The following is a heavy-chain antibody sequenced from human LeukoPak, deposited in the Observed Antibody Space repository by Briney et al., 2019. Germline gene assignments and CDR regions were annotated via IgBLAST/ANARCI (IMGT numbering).Heavy chain of an antibody. CDR2: ISYDGSNK. V-gene: IGHV3-30-3*01. J-gene: IGHJ4*02. CDR1: GFTFSSYA. CDR3: AREVYSGFDY. Sequence: PGGSLRLSCAASGFTFSSYAMHWVRQAPGKGLEWVAVISYDGSNKYYADSVKGRFTISRDNSKNTLYLQMNSLRAEDTAVYYCAREVYSGFDYWGQGTLVTVSS. D-gene: IGHD1-14*01.